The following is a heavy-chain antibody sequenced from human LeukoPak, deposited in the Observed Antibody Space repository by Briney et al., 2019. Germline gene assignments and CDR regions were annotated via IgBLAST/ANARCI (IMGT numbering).Heavy chain of an antibody. CDR2: MYSSGST. V-gene: IGHV4-59*08. Sequence: SSQTLSLTSAVSGVSITSYYWSWIRQPPGKGRKWIGYMYSSGSTNYNPSPKTRITISLDTSKNQFSLNPCSGTVAVPPAYHCASGGSGHDILTGRYMAFDYWGQGTLVTVSS. CDR1: GVSITSYY. D-gene: IGHD3-9*01. CDR3: ASGGSGHDILTGRYMAFDY. J-gene: IGHJ4*02.